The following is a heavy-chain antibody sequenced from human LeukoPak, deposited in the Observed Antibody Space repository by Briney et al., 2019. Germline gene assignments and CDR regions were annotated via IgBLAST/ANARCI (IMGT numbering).Heavy chain of an antibody. CDR1: GFTFSSYG. J-gene: IGHJ4*02. CDR3: AKGRDSSGCLDY. CDR2: ISYDGSNK. D-gene: IGHD6-19*01. V-gene: IGHV3-30*18. Sequence: PGGSLRLSCAASGFTFSSYGMHWVRQAPGKGLEWVAVISYDGSNKYYADSVKGRFTISRDNSKNTLYLQMNSLRAEDTAVYYCAKGRDSSGCLDYWGQGTLVTVSS.